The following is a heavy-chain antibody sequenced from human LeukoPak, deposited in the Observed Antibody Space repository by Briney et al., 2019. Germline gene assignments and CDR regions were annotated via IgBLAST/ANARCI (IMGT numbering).Heavy chain of an antibody. V-gene: IGHV4-59*05. CDR3: ARRGGSYRKIDY. CDR2: IYYSGST. J-gene: IGHJ4*02. CDR1: GGSISSYY. D-gene: IGHD3-16*02. Sequence: SETLSLTCTVSGGSISSYYWSWIRQPPGKGLEWIGSIYYSGSTYYNPSLKSRVPISVDTSKNQFSLKLSSVAAADTAVYYCARRGGSYRKIDYWGQGTLVTVSS.